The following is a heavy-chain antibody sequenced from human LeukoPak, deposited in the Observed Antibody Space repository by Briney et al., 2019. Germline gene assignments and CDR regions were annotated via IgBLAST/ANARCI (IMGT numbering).Heavy chain of an antibody. D-gene: IGHD2-2*01. CDR3: ARGGGYCSSTSCSGFDY. J-gene: IGHJ4*02. CDR1: GGSISSGDYY. V-gene: IGHV4-30-4*08. Sequence: SQTLSLTCTVSGGSISSGDYYWSWIRQPPGKGLEWIGYISYSESTYYNPSLKSRVTISVDTSKNQFSLKLSSVTAADTAVYYCARGGGYCSSTSCSGFDYWGQGTLVTVSS. CDR2: ISYSEST.